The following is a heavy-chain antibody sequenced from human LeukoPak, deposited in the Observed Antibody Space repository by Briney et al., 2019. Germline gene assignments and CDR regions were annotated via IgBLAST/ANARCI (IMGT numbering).Heavy chain of an antibody. D-gene: IGHD5-18*01. Sequence: GGSLRLSCAASGFTFGDFGMNWVRQAPGKGLEWVSSLSSSSAYIFYADSVKGRFTISRDSAKNSLYLQMNSLRAEDTAVYYCARDRQSYGYIDAFDIWGQGTLVTVSS. J-gene: IGHJ3*02. CDR1: GFTFGDFG. CDR2: LSSSSAYI. CDR3: ARDRQSYGYIDAFDI. V-gene: IGHV3-21*01.